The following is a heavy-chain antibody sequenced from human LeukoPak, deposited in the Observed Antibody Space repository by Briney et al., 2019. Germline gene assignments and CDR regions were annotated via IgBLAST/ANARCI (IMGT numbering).Heavy chain of an antibody. J-gene: IGHJ3*02. CDR3: ARHYSGGVFDI. Sequence: GGSLRLSCAASGFTFSSYEMNWVRQAPGKGLEWVSYISSSGSTIYYADSVKGRFTISRDNAKNSLYLQMSSLRAEDTALYYCARHYSGGVFDIWGQGTMVTVSS. V-gene: IGHV3-48*03. CDR2: ISSSGSTI. D-gene: IGHD2-8*02. CDR1: GFTFSSYE.